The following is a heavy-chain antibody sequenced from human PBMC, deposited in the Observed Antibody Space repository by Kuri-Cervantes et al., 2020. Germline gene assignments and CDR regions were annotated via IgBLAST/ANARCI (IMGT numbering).Heavy chain of an antibody. J-gene: IGHJ5*02. V-gene: IGHV3-48*04. CDR2: ISSSGSTI. CDR1: GFTFSSYS. D-gene: IGHD6-13*01. CDR3: AKDLRPQGFKAAAGVGWFDP. Sequence: GGSLRLSCAASGFTFSSYSMNWVRQAPGKGLEWVSYISSSGSTIYYADSVKGRFTISRDNAKNSLYLQMNSLRAEDTAVYYCAKDLRPQGFKAAAGVGWFDPWGQGTLVTVSS.